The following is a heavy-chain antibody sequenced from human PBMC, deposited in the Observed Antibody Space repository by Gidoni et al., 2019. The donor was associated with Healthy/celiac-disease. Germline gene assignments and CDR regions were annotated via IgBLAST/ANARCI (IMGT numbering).Heavy chain of an antibody. CDR1: GFRFDDYA. D-gene: IGHD6-19*01. V-gene: IGHV3-9*01. CDR3: AKASEIAVFGFDY. Sequence: EVQLVAAAGGLVQPGRSLRLSCAASGFRFDDYAMHWVRQAPGNGLGWVSGISWNSGSIGYADSVKGRFTIARDNAKNSLYLQMNSLRAEDTALYYCAKASEIAVFGFDYWGQGTLVTVSS. CDR2: ISWNSGSI. J-gene: IGHJ4*02.